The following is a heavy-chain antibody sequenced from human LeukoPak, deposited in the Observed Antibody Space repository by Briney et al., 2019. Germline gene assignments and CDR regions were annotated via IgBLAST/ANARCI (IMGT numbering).Heavy chain of an antibody. V-gene: IGHV3-21*01. CDR1: GFTFSSYS. CDR3: AKALQYSSSSPLDY. Sequence: GGSLRLSCAASGFTFSSYSMNWVRQAPGKGLEWVSSISSSSSYIYYADSVKGRFTISRDNAKNSLYLQMNSLRAEDTAVYYCAKALQYSSSSPLDYWGQGTLVTVSS. J-gene: IGHJ4*02. CDR2: ISSSSSYI. D-gene: IGHD6-6*01.